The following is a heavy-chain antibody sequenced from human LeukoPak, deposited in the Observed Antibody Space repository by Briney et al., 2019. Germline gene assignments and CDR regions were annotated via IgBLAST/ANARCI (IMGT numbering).Heavy chain of an antibody. CDR2: INPDSGGT. Sequence: GSAKDSSKASGDTFTGYYMHCVRQAPGQGLEWMGRINPDSGGTNYAQKFQGRVTMTRDTSISTAYMELSRLRSDDTAVYYCARVPPGVVSYWGQGTLVTVSS. CDR1: GDTFTGYY. J-gene: IGHJ4*02. V-gene: IGHV1-2*06. D-gene: IGHD2-15*01. CDR3: ARVPPGVVSY.